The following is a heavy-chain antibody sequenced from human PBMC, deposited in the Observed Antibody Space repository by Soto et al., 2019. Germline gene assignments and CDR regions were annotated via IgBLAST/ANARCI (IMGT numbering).Heavy chain of an antibody. CDR3: ARGTRHYGDYYFDY. Sequence: GGSLRLSCAASGFTFSSYDMHWVRQATGKGLEWVSAIGTAGDTYYPGSVKGRFTISRENAKNSLYLQMNSLRAGDTAVYYCARGTRHYGDYYFDYWGQGTLVTVSS. CDR2: IGTAGDT. J-gene: IGHJ4*02. V-gene: IGHV3-13*01. D-gene: IGHD4-17*01. CDR1: GFTFSSYD.